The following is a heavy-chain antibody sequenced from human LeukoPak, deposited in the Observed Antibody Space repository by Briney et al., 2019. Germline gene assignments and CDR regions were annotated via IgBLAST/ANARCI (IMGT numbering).Heavy chain of an antibody. D-gene: IGHD3-16*01. Sequence: PSETLSLTCTVSGGSISSSSYYWGWIRQPPGKGLEWIGTIYYSGSTYYNPSLKSRVTISVDTSKNQFSLKLSSVTAADTAVYYCARDKITFGAFDIWGQGTMVTVSS. CDR2: IYYSGST. J-gene: IGHJ3*02. V-gene: IGHV4-39*07. CDR3: ARDKITFGAFDI. CDR1: GGSISSSSYY.